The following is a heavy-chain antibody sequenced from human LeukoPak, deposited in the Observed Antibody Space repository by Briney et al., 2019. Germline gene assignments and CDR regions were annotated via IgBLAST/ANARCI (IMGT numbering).Heavy chain of an antibody. CDR2: IHHSGST. CDR3: ARKGGGQLVNTRRWFDP. D-gene: IGHD6-13*01. V-gene: IGHV4-34*01. Sequence: SETLSLTCAVYGGSFSGYYWSWIRQPPGKGLEWIGEIHHSGSTNYNPSLKSRVTISVDTSKKQFSLKLSSVTAADTAIYYCARKGGGQLVNTRRWFDPWGQGTLVTVSS. J-gene: IGHJ5*02. CDR1: GGSFSGYY.